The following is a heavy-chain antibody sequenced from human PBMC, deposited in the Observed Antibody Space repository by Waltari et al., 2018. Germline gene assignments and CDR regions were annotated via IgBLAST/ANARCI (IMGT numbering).Heavy chain of an antibody. CDR2: IYYSGST. D-gene: IGHD6-19*01. CDR3: ARHRIAVADFDY. CDR1: GGSLSISRYY. Sequence: QLQLQESGPGLVKPSETLSLTCTVPGGSLSISRYYWGWIRQPPGKGLEWIGSIYYSGSTYYNPSLKSRVTISVDTSKNQFSLKLSSVTAADTAVYYCARHRIAVADFDYWGQGTLVTVSS. V-gene: IGHV4-39*01. J-gene: IGHJ4*02.